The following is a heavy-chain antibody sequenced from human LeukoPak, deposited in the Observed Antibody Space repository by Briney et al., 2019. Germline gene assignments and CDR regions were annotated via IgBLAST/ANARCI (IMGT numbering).Heavy chain of an antibody. CDR2: INHSGST. CDR3: ASQGPRDGYNPFDY. CDR1: GGSFSGYY. Sequence: PSETLSLTCAVYGGSFSGYYWSWIRQPPGKGLEWIGEINHSGSTNYSPSLKSRVTISVGTSKNQFSLKLSSVTAADTAVYYCASQGPRDGYNPFDYWGQGTLVTVSS. J-gene: IGHJ4*02. D-gene: IGHD5-24*01. V-gene: IGHV4-34*01.